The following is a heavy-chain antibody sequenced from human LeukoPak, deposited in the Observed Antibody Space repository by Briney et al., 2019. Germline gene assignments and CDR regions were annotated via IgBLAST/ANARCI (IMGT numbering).Heavy chain of an antibody. D-gene: IGHD6-6*01. CDR3: ARYMSSSKILDY. Sequence: SQTLSLTCAISGDSVSSNSVAWNWIRQSPSRGLEWLGRTYYRSNWYNDYAVSVKSRITINPDTSKNQFSLQLNSVTPEDTAVYFCARYMSSSKILDYWGQGTLVTVSS. J-gene: IGHJ4*02. CDR1: GDSVSSNSVA. CDR2: TYYRSNWYN. V-gene: IGHV6-1*01.